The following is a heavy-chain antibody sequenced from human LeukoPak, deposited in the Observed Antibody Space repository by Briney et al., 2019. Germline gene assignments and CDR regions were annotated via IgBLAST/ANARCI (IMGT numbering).Heavy chain of an antibody. CDR1: GGPISSSSYY. J-gene: IGHJ5*02. CDR2: IYYSGST. Sequence: PSETLSLTCTVSGGPISSSSYYWGWIRQPPGKGLEWIGSIYYSGSTYYNPSLKSRVTISVDTSKNQFSLKLSSVTAADTAVYYCAREQLRYFDWLSRAAYNWFDPWGQGTLVTVSS. D-gene: IGHD3-9*01. CDR3: AREQLRYFDWLSRAAYNWFDP. V-gene: IGHV4-39*07.